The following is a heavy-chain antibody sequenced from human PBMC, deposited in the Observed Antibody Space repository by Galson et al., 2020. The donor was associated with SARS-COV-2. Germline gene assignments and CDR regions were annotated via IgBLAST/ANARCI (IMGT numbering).Heavy chain of an antibody. Sequence: GGSLRLSCAASGFTFRIFAMHWVRQAPGKGLEWVAVISHDGSQKYYADSVQGRFTISRDNSRNTLSLQMNSLRAEDTAVYFCVRRTEAGDGYFDLWGRGALVAVSS. J-gene: IGHJ2*01. CDR1: GFTFRIFA. D-gene: IGHD6-13*01. CDR2: ISHDGSQK. CDR3: VRRTEAGDGYFDL. V-gene: IGHV3-30*04.